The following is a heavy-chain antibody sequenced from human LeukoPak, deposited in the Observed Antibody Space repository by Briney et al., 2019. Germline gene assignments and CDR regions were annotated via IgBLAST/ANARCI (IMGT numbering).Heavy chain of an antibody. CDR3: ARGRNYYDSSGYYGPNWFDP. D-gene: IGHD3-22*01. CDR1: GGSFSGYY. V-gene: IGHV4-34*01. CDR2: INHSGST. J-gene: IGHJ5*02. Sequence: SETLSLTRAVYGGSFSGYYWSWIRQPPGKGLEWIGEINHSGSTNYNPSLKSRVTISVDTSKNQFSLKLSSVTAADTAVYYCARGRNYYDSSGYYGPNWFDPWGQGTLVTVSS.